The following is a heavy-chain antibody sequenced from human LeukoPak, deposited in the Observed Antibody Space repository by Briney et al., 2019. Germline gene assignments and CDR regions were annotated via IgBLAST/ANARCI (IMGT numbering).Heavy chain of an antibody. J-gene: IGHJ4*02. V-gene: IGHV3-30-3*01. Sequence: AGSLRLSCAASGFTFSSYAMHWVRQAPGKGLEWVAVISYDGSNKYYADSVKGRFTISRDNSKNTLYLQMNSLRAEDTAVYYCARGSGSSSRYFSDYWGQGTPVTVSS. CDR2: ISYDGSNK. D-gene: IGHD6-13*01. CDR1: GFTFSSYA. CDR3: ARGSGSSSRYFSDY.